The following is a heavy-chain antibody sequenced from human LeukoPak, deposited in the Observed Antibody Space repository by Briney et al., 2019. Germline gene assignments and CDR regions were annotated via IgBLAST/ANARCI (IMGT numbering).Heavy chain of an antibody. CDR2: ISYSGSA. CDR3: ARHYRVGSTNMGTYFDY. V-gene: IGHV4-59*08. Sequence: PSETLSLTCTVSDVSISNYFWSWIRQPPGKGLEWIGYISYSGSANYNPSLKSRVTISADTSKNQFSLKLSSVTAADTAMYYCARHYRVGSTNMGTYFDYWGKGTLVTVSS. D-gene: IGHD1-26*01. CDR1: DVSISNYF. J-gene: IGHJ4*02.